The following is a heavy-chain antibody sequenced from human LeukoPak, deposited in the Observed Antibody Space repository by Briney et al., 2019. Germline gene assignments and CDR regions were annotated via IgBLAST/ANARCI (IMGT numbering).Heavy chain of an antibody. J-gene: IGHJ4*02. CDR3: ASSLLTYYYGSGSLDY. V-gene: IGHV1-2*04. D-gene: IGHD3-10*01. Sequence: ASVKVLCKASGYTFTGYYMHWVRQAPGQGLEGMGWNNPNSGGTNYAQEFQGWDTLTRDTSISTVYMGLSRLRSDDTAVYYCASSLLTYYYGSGSLDYWGQGTLVTVSS. CDR1: GYTFTGYY. CDR2: NNPNSGGT.